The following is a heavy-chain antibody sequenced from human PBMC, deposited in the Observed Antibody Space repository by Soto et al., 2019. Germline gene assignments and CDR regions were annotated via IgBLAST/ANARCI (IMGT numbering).Heavy chain of an antibody. CDR1: GFTFSSYW. CDR3: ARDSHSSSPAFDY. J-gene: IGHJ4*02. V-gene: IGHV3-7*01. Sequence: GGSLRLSCAASGFTFSSYWMSWVRQAPGKGLEWVANIKQDGSEKYYVYSVKGRFTISRDNAKNSLYLQMNSLRAEDTAVYYCARDSHSSSPAFDYWGQGTLVTVSS. D-gene: IGHD6-6*01. CDR2: IKQDGSEK.